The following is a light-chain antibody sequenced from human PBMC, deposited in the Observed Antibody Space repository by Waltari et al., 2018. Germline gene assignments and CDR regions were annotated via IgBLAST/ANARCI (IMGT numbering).Light chain of an antibody. CDR2: DVS. Sequence: QSALTQPRPVSGSPGQSVPIPCTGTSSDVGGYTYVSWYQQHPGKAPKLMIYDVSKRPSGVPDRFSGSKSGNTASLTISGLQAEDEADYYCCSYAGSYTFVFGTGTKVTVL. CDR3: CSYAGSYTFV. J-gene: IGLJ1*01. V-gene: IGLV2-11*01. CDR1: SSDVGGYTY.